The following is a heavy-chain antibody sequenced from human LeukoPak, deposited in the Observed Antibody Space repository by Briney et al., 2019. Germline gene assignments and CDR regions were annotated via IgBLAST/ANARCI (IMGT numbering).Heavy chain of an antibody. D-gene: IGHD1-26*01. CDR3: ARGAAIGSYYHY. Sequence: SETLSLTCTVSGGSVSSGSYYWSWIRQPPGKGLEWIGYIYYSGSTNYNPSLKSRVTISVDTSKNHFSLKLSSVTAADTAVYYCARGAAIGSYYHYWGRGTLVTVSS. CDR1: GGSVSSGSYY. J-gene: IGHJ4*02. V-gene: IGHV4-61*03. CDR2: IYYSGST.